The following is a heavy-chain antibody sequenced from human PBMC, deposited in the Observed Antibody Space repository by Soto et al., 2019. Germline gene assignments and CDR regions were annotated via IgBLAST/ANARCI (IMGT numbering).Heavy chain of an antibody. D-gene: IGHD6-13*01. CDR1: GYTFTSYA. V-gene: IGHV1-3*01. CDR3: AREERQLGDDTNWFDP. J-gene: IGHJ5*02. CDR2: INAGNGNT. Sequence: GASVKVSCKASGYTFTSYAMHWVRQAPGQRLEWMGWINAGNGNTKYSQKFQGRVTITRDTSASTAYMELSSLRSEDTAVYYCAREERQLGDDTNWFDPWGQGTLVTVSS.